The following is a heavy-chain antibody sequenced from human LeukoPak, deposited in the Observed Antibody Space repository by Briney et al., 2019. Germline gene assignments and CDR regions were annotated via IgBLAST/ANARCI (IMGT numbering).Heavy chain of an antibody. CDR2: MNPNSGNT. D-gene: IGHD3-22*01. Sequence: ASVTVSCKASGYTFTSYDINWVRQATGQGLEWMGWMNPNSGNTGYAQKFQGRVTMTRNTSISTAYMELSSLRSEDTAVYYCAREGRSSGYYVYWGQGTLVTVSS. V-gene: IGHV1-8*01. J-gene: IGHJ4*02. CDR3: AREGRSSGYYVY. CDR1: GYTFTSYD.